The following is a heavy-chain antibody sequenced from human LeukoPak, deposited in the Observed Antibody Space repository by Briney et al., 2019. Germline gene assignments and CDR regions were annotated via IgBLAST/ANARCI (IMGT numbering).Heavy chain of an antibody. CDR3: ARDIGTYSSGWYSYFDY. J-gene: IGHJ4*02. D-gene: IGHD6-19*01. V-gene: IGHV3-74*01. CDR2: INSDGSST. Sequence: GGSLRLSCAASGFTFSSYWTHWVRQAPGKGLVWVSRINSDGSSTSYADSVKGRFTISRDNAKNTLYLQMNSLRAEDTAVYYCARDIGTYSSGWYSYFDYWGQGTLVTVSS. CDR1: GFTFSSYW.